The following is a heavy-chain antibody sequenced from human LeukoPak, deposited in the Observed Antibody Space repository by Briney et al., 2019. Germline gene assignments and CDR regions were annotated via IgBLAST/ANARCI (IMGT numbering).Heavy chain of an antibody. CDR2: INPNSGGT. Sequence: ASVKVSRKASGYTFTGCYMHWVRQASGQGLEWMGWINPNSGGTNYAQKFQGRVTMTRDTSISTAYMELSRLRSDDTAVYYCARGGSGTVVTVYFDYWGQGTLVTVSS. D-gene: IGHD2-15*01. V-gene: IGHV1-2*02. CDR3: ARGGSGTVVTVYFDY. CDR1: GYTFTGCY. J-gene: IGHJ4*02.